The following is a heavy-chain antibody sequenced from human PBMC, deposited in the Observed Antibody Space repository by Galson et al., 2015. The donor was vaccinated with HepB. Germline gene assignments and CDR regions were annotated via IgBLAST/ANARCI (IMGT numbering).Heavy chain of an antibody. CDR1: GFTFRNYV. CDR3: AKSYFDVSGYLD. CDR2: LSSSGGGT. J-gene: IGHJ4*02. D-gene: IGHD3-22*01. V-gene: IGHV3-23*01. Sequence: SLRLSCAASGFTFRNYVMTWVRQAPGKGLEWVSSLSSSGGGTYYAGSVKGRVTISRDNSKNTLYLQMHSLRAEDTAVYYCAKSYFDVSGYLDWGQGTLVTVSS.